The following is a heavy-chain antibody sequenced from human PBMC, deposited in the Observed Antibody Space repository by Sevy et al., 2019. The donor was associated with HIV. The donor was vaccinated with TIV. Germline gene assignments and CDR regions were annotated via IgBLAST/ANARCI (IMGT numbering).Heavy chain of an antibody. CDR3: ASAENYYDSSGYFTRFDY. J-gene: IGHJ4*02. CDR2: INPNSGGT. CDR1: GYTFTGYY. Sequence: VSVKVSCKASGYTFTGYYMHWVRQAPGQGLEWMGWINPNSGGTNYAQKFQGRVTMTRDTSISTAYMELSRLRSDDTAVYYCASAENYYDSSGYFTRFDYWGQGTLVTVSS. V-gene: IGHV1-2*02. D-gene: IGHD3-22*01.